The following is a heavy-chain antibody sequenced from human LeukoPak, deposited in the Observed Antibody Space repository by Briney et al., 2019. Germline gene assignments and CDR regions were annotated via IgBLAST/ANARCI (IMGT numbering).Heavy chain of an antibody. J-gene: IGHJ4*02. D-gene: IGHD2-21*02. CDR1: GFTFTSSD. Sequence: PGGSLRLSCAASGFTFTSSDMTWVRQSPGEGLEWVSLIYSGGDTYYADSAKGRFTISRDNSKNTLYLQMNSLTAEDTAVYSCAKSDCGGDCWLIDYWGQGILVTVSS. CDR2: IYSGGDT. V-gene: IGHV3-66*01. CDR3: AKSDCGGDCWLIDY.